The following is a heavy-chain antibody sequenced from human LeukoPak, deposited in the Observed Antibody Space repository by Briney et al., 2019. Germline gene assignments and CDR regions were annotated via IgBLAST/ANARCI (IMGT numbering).Heavy chain of an antibody. V-gene: IGHV4-34*01. CDR3: ARVPRENSSGWYGYYYYYYMDV. D-gene: IGHD6-19*01. CDR1: GGSFSGYY. J-gene: IGHJ6*03. CDR2: INHSGST. Sequence: SETLSLTCAVYGGSFSGYYWSWIRQPPGKGLEWIGEINHSGSTNYNPSLKSRVTISVDTSKNQFSLKLNSVTAADTAVYYCARVPRENSSGWYGYYYYYYMDVWGKGTTVTVSS.